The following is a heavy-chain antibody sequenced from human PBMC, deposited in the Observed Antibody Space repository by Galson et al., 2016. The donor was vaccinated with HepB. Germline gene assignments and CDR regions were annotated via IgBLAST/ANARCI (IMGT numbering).Heavy chain of an antibody. J-gene: IGHJ5*01. D-gene: IGHD3-9*01. Sequence: SGAEVKKPGESLKISCKASGYSFNTYWIGWVRQMPGKGLEWMGVIYPGDSDTRYSPSFQGQVTISCDKSINTAFLQWNSLKASDSAMYYCVRGALRFFDSCDSW. CDR3: VRGALRFFDSCDS. V-gene: IGHV5-51*01. CDR1: GYSFNTYW. CDR2: IYPGDSDT.